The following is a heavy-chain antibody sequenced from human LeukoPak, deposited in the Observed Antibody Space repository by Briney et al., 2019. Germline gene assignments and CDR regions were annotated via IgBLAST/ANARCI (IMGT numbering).Heavy chain of an antibody. D-gene: IGHD6-13*01. Sequence: GGSLRLSCTASGVTFGDYAMSWFRQAPGKGLEWVGFIRSKAYGGTTEYAASVKGRFTISRDDSKSIAYLQMNSLKTEDTAVYYCTRDRPMRYSSSWYYFDYWGQGTLVTVSS. V-gene: IGHV3-49*03. CDR2: IRSKAYGGTT. CDR1: GVTFGDYA. CDR3: TRDRPMRYSSSWYYFDY. J-gene: IGHJ4*02.